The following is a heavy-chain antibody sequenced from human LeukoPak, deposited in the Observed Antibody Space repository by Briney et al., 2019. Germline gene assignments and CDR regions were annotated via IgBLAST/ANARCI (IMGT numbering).Heavy chain of an antibody. Sequence: SETLSLTCTVSGGSISSYYWSWIRQPAGTALEWIGRIYTSGTITYNPSLKSRVTMSVDTSKNQFSLKLSSVTAADTAVYYCASGRRGGAFDIWGQGTMVTVSS. V-gene: IGHV4-4*07. J-gene: IGHJ3*02. CDR1: GGSISSYY. D-gene: IGHD1-26*01. CDR3: ASGRRGGAFDI. CDR2: IYTSGTI.